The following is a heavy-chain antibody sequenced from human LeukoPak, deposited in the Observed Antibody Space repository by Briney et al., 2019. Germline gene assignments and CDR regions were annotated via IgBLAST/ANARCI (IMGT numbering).Heavy chain of an antibody. V-gene: IGHV4-59*12. J-gene: IGHJ4*02. D-gene: IGHD5-24*01. CDR2: IYYNGTT. CDR1: GGSISSYY. Sequence: PSETLSLTCTVSGGSISSYYWSWIRQPPGKGLEWLGYIYYNGTTNYHPSLKSRVTILMDTSKNQLSLKLNSVTAADTAVYYCAREGTDGYNFDYWGQGTLVTVSS. CDR3: AREGTDGYNFDY.